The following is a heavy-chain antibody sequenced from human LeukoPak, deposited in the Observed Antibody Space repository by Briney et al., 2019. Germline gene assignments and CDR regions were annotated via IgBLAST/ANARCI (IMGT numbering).Heavy chain of an antibody. J-gene: IGHJ5*02. CDR3: AKAAGSSSSWRNWFDL. CDR2: ISASGGTT. V-gene: IGHV3-23*01. Sequence: GGSLRLSCAASGFTLSSYAMSWVRQAPGKGLEWVSIISASGGTTYYADSVEGRFTISRDNSKNTLYLQMNSLRAENTAVYYCAKAAGSSSSWRNWFDLWGQGTLVTVSS. CDR1: GFTLSSYA. D-gene: IGHD6-13*01.